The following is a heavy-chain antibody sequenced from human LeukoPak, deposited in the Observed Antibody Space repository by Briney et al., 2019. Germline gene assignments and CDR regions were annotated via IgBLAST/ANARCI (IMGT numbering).Heavy chain of an antibody. D-gene: IGHD5-24*01. CDR1: GCTVTTYY. Sequence: ASVKVSCKASGCTVTTYYMHWVRQAPGQGLEWMGILNPSGGSSSYAQKFQGRATLTRATSTSTVYMELSSLRSEDTAVYYCASVYKNGMDVWGQGTTVIVSS. V-gene: IGHV1-46*01. J-gene: IGHJ6*02. CDR3: ASVYKNGMDV. CDR2: LNPSGGSS.